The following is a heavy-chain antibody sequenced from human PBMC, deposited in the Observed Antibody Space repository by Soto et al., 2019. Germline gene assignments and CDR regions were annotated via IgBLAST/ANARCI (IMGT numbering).Heavy chain of an antibody. CDR1: GFTFTDYY. CDR2: ISSTGSTI. J-gene: IGHJ5*02. D-gene: IGHD3-3*01. Sequence: GGSLILSCAASGFTFTDYYMSWIGQAPGRGLDGVSYISSTGSTIYDAHSVKGRFTISRDSSKTSLYLQMYCFRAEDTAVYYCARVLVFFGGFDPWGQGA. CDR3: ARVLVFFGGFDP. V-gene: IGHV3-11*01.